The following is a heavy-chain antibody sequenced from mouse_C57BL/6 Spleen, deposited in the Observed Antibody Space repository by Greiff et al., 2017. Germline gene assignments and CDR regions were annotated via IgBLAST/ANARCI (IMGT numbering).Heavy chain of an antibody. CDR3: TITTVRFAY. D-gene: IGHD1-1*01. V-gene: IGHV1-15*01. CDR1: GYTFTDYE. CDR2: IDPETGGT. J-gene: IGHJ3*01. Sequence: VKLMESGAELVRPGASVTLSCKASGYTFTDYEMHWVKQTPVHGLEWIGAIDPETGGTAYNQKFKGKAILTADKSSSTAYMELRSLTSEDSAVYYCTITTVRFAYWGQGTLVTGSA.